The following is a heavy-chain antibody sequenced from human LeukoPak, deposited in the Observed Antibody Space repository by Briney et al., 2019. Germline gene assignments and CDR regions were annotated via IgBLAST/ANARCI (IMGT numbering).Heavy chain of an antibody. CDR2: IYHSGST. Sequence: SETLSLTCAVSAYSIRGDDYWGWVRQSPGKGLEWIGSIYHSGSTHYNPSLKSRITISVDTSKNQFSLMLNSVTAADTAVYYCARYDHAPSYYYYYMDVWGKGTTVTVPS. V-gene: IGHV4-38-2*01. D-gene: IGHD1-14*01. CDR3: ARYDHAPSYYYYYMDV. CDR1: AYSIRGDDY. J-gene: IGHJ6*03.